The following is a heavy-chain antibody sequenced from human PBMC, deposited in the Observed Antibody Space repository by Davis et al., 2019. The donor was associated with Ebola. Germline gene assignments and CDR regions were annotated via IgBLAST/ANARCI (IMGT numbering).Heavy chain of an antibody. Sequence: AASVKVSCKASAYTFTSYAMNWVRQAPGQGLEWMGWINTNTGNPTYAQGFTGRFVFSLDTSVSTAYLQISSLKAEDTALYYCAKDLIGYMYGRLDYWGQGTLVAVSS. CDR3: AKDLIGYMYGRLDY. CDR1: AYTFTSYA. D-gene: IGHD5-12*01. J-gene: IGHJ4*02. CDR2: INTNTGNP. V-gene: IGHV7-4-1*02.